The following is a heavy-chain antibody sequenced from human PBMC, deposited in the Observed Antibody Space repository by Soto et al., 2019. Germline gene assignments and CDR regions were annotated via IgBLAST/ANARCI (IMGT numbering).Heavy chain of an antibody. D-gene: IGHD6-19*01. CDR1: GDSVSSNSAA. CDR2: TYYRSKWYN. J-gene: IGHJ4*02. V-gene: IGHV6-1*01. Sequence: KQSQTLSLTCAISGDSVSSNSAAWNWIRQSPSRGLEWLGRTYYRSKWYNDYAVSVKSRITINPDTSKNQFSLQLNSVTPEDTAVYYCARDLNVGIAVAGTFDYWGQGTLVTVSS. CDR3: ARDLNVGIAVAGTFDY.